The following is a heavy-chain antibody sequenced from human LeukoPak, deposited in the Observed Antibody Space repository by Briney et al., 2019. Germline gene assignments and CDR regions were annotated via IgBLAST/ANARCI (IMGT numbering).Heavy chain of an antibody. CDR1: GYTFTSYY. CDR3: ARGSVLRYFDWHTYYYYMDV. V-gene: IGHV1-46*01. D-gene: IGHD3-9*01. CDR2: INPSGGST. J-gene: IGHJ6*03. Sequence: ASVKVSCKASGYTFTSYYMHWVRQAPGQGLEWMGIINPSGGSTGYAQKFQGRVTMTRDTSTSTVYMELSSLRSEDTAVYYCARGSVLRYFDWHTYYYYMDVWGKGTTVTIS.